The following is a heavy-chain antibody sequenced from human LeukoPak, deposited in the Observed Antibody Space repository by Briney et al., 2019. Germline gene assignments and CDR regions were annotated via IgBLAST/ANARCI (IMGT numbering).Heavy chain of an antibody. CDR2: ISGSGGST. Sequence: GGSLRLSCAASGFTFSSYAMSWVRQAPGKGLEWVSGISGSGGSTYYADSVKGRFTISRDNSKNTLYLQMNSLRAEDTAVYYCAKTYYYDSSGYSPPDAFDIWGQGTMVTVSS. V-gene: IGHV3-23*01. CDR1: GFTFSSYA. CDR3: AKTYYYDSSGYSPPDAFDI. J-gene: IGHJ3*02. D-gene: IGHD3-22*01.